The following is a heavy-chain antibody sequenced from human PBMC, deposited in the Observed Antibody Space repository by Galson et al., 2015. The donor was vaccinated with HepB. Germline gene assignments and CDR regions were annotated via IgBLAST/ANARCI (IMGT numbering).Heavy chain of an antibody. V-gene: IGHV3-15*01. CDR3: TTDVYYDILTGWGCI. Sequence: SLRLSCAASGFTFSNAWMSWVRQAPGKGLEWVGRIKSKTDGGTTDYAAPVKGRFTISRDDSKNTLYLQMNSLKTEDTAVYYCTTDVYYDILTGWGCIWGQGTMVTVSS. CDR1: GFTFSNAW. J-gene: IGHJ3*02. D-gene: IGHD3-9*01. CDR2: IKSKTDGGTT.